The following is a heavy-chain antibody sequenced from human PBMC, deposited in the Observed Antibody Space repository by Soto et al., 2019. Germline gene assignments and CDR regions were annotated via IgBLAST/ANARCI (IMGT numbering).Heavy chain of an antibody. CDR2: ISYSGST. D-gene: IGHD3-22*01. Sequence: SETLSLTCAVYGGSFSGYYWTWIRQSPGKGLEWIGQISYSGSTNYNPSLKSRVFISIGTSNNQFFLELTSVTAADTAVYYCARPKDYDDCLDLWGQGTLVTVSS. CDR1: GGSFSGYY. CDR3: ARPKDYDDCLDL. J-gene: IGHJ4*02. V-gene: IGHV4-34*01.